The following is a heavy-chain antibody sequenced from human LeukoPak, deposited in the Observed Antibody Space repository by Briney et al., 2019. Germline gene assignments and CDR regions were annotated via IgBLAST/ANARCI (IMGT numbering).Heavy chain of an antibody. V-gene: IGHV1-8*01. CDR3: ARVRGIYQDAFDI. J-gene: IGHJ3*02. Sequence: ASMRVSCKASGYTFTSYDINGVRQATGQGLEWMGWMNPNSGNTGYAQKFQGRVTMTRDTSISTAYMEVSSLRSEDTAVYYCARVRGIYQDAFDIWGQGTMVTVSS. CDR1: GYTFTSYD. D-gene: IGHD2-2*01. CDR2: MNPNSGNT.